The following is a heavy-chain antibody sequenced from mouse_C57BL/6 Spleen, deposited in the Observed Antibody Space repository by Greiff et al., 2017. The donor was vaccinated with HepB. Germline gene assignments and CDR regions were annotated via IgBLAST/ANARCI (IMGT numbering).Heavy chain of an antibody. J-gene: IGHJ2*01. CDR3: ARYTTVVAGNFDY. Sequence: QVQLQQSGAELVMPGASVKLSCKASGYTFTSYWMHWVKQRPGQGLEWIGEIDPSDSYTNYNQKFKGKSTLTVDKSSSTAYMQLSSLTSEDSAVYYCARYTTVVAGNFDYWGQGTTLTVSS. CDR1: GYTFTSYW. V-gene: IGHV1-69*01. D-gene: IGHD1-1*01. CDR2: IDPSDSYT.